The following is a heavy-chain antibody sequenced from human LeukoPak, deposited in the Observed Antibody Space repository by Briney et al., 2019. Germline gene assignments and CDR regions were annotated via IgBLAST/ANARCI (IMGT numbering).Heavy chain of an antibody. D-gene: IGHD2-15*01. V-gene: IGHV3-23*01. J-gene: IGHJ4*02. CDR1: GLTFSDYA. CDR2: ITSGFTP. CDR3: AKDYSDSRVADVFFEY. Sequence: GGSLRLSCAASGLTFSDYAMSWFRQAPGKGLEWVSGITSGFTPHYADSVKGWFTISRDNSKNMFHLQLNSLRAEDTAVYYCAKDYSDSRVADVFFEYWGQGTLVTVSS.